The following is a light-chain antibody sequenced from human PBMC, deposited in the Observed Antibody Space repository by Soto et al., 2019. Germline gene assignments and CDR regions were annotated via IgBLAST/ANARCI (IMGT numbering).Light chain of an antibody. Sequence: QSVLTQPPSLFAAPGQNVTISCSGSNTNIENHFVSWYQQLPGTAPRLLIYDNDKRPSGIPDRFSGSKSGASASLDITGLQTGDEADYYCATWDSRLRYTVFGGGTKLTVL. CDR2: DND. CDR1: NTNIENHF. CDR3: ATWDSRLRYTV. J-gene: IGLJ3*02. V-gene: IGLV1-51*01.